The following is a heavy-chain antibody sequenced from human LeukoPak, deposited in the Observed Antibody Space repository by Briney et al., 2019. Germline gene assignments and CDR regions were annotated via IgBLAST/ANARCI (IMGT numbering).Heavy chain of an antibody. CDR2: IYHSGST. D-gene: IGHD6-19*01. J-gene: IGHJ4*02. Sequence: PSGTLSLTCAVSGGSISSSNWWSWVRQPPGKGLEWIGEIYHSGSTNYNPSLKSRVTISVDKSKNQFPLKLSSVTAADTAVYYCASFSSGWRDHFDYWGQGTLVTVSS. V-gene: IGHV4-4*02. CDR3: ASFSSGWRDHFDY. CDR1: GGSISSSNW.